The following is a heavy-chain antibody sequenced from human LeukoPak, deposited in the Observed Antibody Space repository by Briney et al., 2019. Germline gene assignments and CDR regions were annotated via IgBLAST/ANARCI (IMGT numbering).Heavy chain of an antibody. V-gene: IGHV4-38-2*02. D-gene: IGHD2-8*01. Sequence: SETLCLTCNVSGYFLSSGFYWGWIRQPPGKGLEWIVSVYHSGTTIYNPSLKSRVTMSMDTSMNHYSLKLRSVTAADTAVYYCARTLSDASPVATWGHGTLVTVSS. CDR3: ARTLSDASPVAT. CDR1: GYFLSSGFY. CDR2: VYHSGTT. J-gene: IGHJ4*01.